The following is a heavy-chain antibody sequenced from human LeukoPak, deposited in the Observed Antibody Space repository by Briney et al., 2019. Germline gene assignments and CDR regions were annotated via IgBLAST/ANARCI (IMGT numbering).Heavy chain of an antibody. CDR1: GYTFTSYG. CDR2: ISAYNGNT. J-gene: IGHJ4*02. Sequence: ASVKVSCKASGYTFTSYGISWVRQAPGQGLEWMGWISAYNGNTNYAQKLQGRVTMTTDTSTSTAYMELSSLRSEDTAVYYCAKVSYCSSTSCARFVDYWGQGTLVTVSS. D-gene: IGHD2-2*01. CDR3: AKVSYCSSTSCARFVDY. V-gene: IGHV1-18*01.